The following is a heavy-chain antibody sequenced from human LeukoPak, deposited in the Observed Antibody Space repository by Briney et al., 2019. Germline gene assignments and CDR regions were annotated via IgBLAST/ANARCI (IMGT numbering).Heavy chain of an antibody. V-gene: IGHV5-51*01. CDR2: IYPGDSDT. CDR3: ARCYYGSGSYSSDYYGMDV. Sequence: GESLKISCKGSGYSFTSYWIGWVRQMPGKGLEWMGIIYPGDSDTGYSPSFQGQVTISADKSISTAYLQWSSLKASDTAMYYCARCYYGSGSYSSDYYGMDVWGQGTTVTVSS. D-gene: IGHD3-10*01. J-gene: IGHJ6*02. CDR1: GYSFTSYW.